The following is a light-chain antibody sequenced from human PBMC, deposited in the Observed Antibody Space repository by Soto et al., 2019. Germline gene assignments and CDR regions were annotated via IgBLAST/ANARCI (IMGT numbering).Light chain of an antibody. CDR2: ATS. CDR3: QHSHNWRLT. CDR1: QSVSSN. Sequence: GGGSSLACGASQSVSSNLAWYQQKPGQTPRLLIYATSTRATGIPARFSGSGSGTDFTLTVGSPQSVDFAVYYCQHSHNWRLTFGGGTKVDIK. J-gene: IGKJ4*01. V-gene: IGKV3-15*01.